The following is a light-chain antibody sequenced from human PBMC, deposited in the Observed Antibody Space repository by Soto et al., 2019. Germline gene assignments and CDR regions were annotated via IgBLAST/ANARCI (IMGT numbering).Light chain of an antibody. Sequence: QSVLTQPASVSGSPGQSITISCTGSSDDIGSHDYVSWYQQHPGKVPKLIIYEVSKRPSGASDRFSGSKSGNAAYLSISGLQPEDEADYYCNSYTTTSALVFGTGTKVTVL. CDR1: SDDIGSHDY. CDR2: EVS. CDR3: NSYTTTSALV. J-gene: IGLJ1*01. V-gene: IGLV2-14*01.